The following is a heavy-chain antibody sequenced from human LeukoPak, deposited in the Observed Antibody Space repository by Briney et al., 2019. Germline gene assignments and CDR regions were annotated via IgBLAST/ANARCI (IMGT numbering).Heavy chain of an antibody. D-gene: IGHD1-7*01. CDR2: IYTYGST. V-gene: IGHV4-4*07. Sequence: SETLSLTCTVSGGSISSFYWSWIRQPAGKGLEWLGRIYTYGSTNYNPSLKNRAAMSVHTSKKQFSLKLNSVTAAHTAVYYCAGSALDWNYGDYCGMDVWGQGTTVTVS. CDR1: GGSISSFY. CDR3: AGSALDWNYGDYCGMDV. J-gene: IGHJ6*02.